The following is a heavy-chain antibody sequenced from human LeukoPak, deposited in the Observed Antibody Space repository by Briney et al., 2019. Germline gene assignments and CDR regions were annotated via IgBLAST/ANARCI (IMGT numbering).Heavy chain of an antibody. CDR1: GGTFSSYA. D-gene: IGHD3-9*01. CDR3: ARTYYDILTGYSMASYYYYGMDV. J-gene: IGHJ6*02. V-gene: IGHV1-69*13. Sequence: GASVKASCKASGGTFSSYAISWVRQAPGQGLEWMGGIIPIFGTANYAQKFQGRVTITADESTSTAYMELSSLRSEDTAVYYCARTYYDILTGYSMASYYYYGMDVWGQGTTVTVSS. CDR2: IIPIFGTA.